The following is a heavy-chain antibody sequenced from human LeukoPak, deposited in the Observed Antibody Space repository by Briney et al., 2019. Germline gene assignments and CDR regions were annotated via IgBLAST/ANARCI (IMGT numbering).Heavy chain of an antibody. V-gene: IGHV3-NL1*01. Sequence: PGGSLRLSCAASGFTFRNYGMHWVRLAPGKGLEWVSVIYSGGSTYYADSVKGRFTISRDNSKNTLYLQMNSLRAEDTAVYYCARDADYGYWGQGTLVTVSS. J-gene: IGHJ4*02. CDR2: IYSGGST. D-gene: IGHD3-16*01. CDR1: GFTFRNYG. CDR3: ARDADYGY.